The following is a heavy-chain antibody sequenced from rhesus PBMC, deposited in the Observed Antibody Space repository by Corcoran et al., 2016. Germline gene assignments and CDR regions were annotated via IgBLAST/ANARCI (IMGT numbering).Heavy chain of an antibody. Sequence: VKLQQWGEGLVKPSETLSLTCAVYGGSISGYYYWSWIRQAPGKGLGWIGNIDGNNGSTNYNPTLKNRVTISKDTSKNQFSLKVTSGTAADTAVYFCARDRDYGSKLSYFDYWGQGVLVTVSS. CDR2: IDGNNGST. V-gene: IGHV4-73*01. CDR3: ARDRDYGSKLSYFDY. CDR1: GGSISGYYY. D-gene: IGHD4-29*01. J-gene: IGHJ4*01.